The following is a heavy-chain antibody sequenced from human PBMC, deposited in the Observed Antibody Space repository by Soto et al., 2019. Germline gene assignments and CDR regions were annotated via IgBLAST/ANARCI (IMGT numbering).Heavy chain of an antibody. CDR1: GFTFSSYS. J-gene: IGHJ6*02. D-gene: IGHD3-3*01. Sequence: PGGSLRLSCAASGFTFSSYSMNWVRQAPGKGLEWVSSISSSSSYIYYADSVKGRFTISRDNAKNSLYLQMNSLRAEDTAVYYCERDKNDSWSGYGQRTYYYYGMDVWGQGTTVTVSS. CDR2: ISSSSSYI. V-gene: IGHV3-21*01. CDR3: ERDKNDSWSGYGQRTYYYYGMDV.